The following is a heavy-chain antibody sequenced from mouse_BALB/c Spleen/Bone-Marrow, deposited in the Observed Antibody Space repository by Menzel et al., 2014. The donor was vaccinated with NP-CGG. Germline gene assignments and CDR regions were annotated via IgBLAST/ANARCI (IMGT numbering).Heavy chain of an antibody. CDR2: IDPSYGGI. Sequence: VQLQQSGPELEKPGASVKISCKASGYSFTGYKMNWVKQNNGKSLEWIGNIDPSYGGISYNQKFKGKATLTVDKSSNTAYMQLKSLTSEDSAVYYCAISIEYRPLDYWGQGTLVTVSA. CDR3: AISIEYRPLDY. V-gene: IGHV1-39*01. J-gene: IGHJ3*01. CDR1: GYSFTGYK. D-gene: IGHD2-14*01.